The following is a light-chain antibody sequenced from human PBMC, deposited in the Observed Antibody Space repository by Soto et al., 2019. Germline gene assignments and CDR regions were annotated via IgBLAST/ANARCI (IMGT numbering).Light chain of an antibody. J-gene: IGKJ4*01. CDR3: QQYNSYPVT. Sequence: DIQMTQSPSTLSASVGDRVTTTCRASQSISSWLAWYQQKPGEAPKLLIYQASILESGVPSRFSGSGSGTEFTLTITSQQPDDFATYYCQQYNSYPVTFGGGTRVEIK. V-gene: IGKV1-5*03. CDR1: QSISSW. CDR2: QAS.